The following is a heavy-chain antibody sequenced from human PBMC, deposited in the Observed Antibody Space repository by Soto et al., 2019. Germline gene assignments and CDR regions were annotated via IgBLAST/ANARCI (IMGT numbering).Heavy chain of an antibody. Sequence: KPSETLSLTCTVSGASISRGGHYWSWICQHPGKGLEWIGYIYYSGSTHYNPSLKSRVTISVDTSKNQFSLRLSSVTAADTAVYYCARDRGNADAFDIWGQGTMVTVSS. V-gene: IGHV4-31*03. D-gene: IGHD3-10*01. CDR2: IYYSGST. J-gene: IGHJ3*02. CDR1: GASISRGGHY. CDR3: ARDRGNADAFDI.